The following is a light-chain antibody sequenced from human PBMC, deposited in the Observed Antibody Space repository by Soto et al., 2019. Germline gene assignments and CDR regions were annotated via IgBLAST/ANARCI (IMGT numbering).Light chain of an antibody. CDR1: SSDVGGYNY. CDR2: DVS. Sequence: QSALTQPASVSRSPGQSITISCTGTSSDVGGYNYVSWYQQHPGKAPKLMIYDVSNRPSGVSNRFSGSKSGNTASLTISGLQAEDEADDYCSSYTSSSTLEVFGTGTKLTVL. CDR3: SSYTSSSTLEV. V-gene: IGLV2-14*01. J-gene: IGLJ1*01.